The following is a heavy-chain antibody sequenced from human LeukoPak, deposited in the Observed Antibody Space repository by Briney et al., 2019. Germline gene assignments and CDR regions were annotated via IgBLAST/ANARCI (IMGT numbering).Heavy chain of an antibody. D-gene: IGHD4-17*01. Sequence: HPGGSLRLSCAASGFSFSGYWMHWVRQAPGKGLVWVSRINADGTIATYADSVEGRFTISRDNAKNTLHLQMNSLRAEDTAVYYCARELVSYGDYGYWGQGTLVTVSS. CDR1: GFSFSGYW. CDR3: ARELVSYGDYGY. V-gene: IGHV3-74*01. CDR2: INADGTIA. J-gene: IGHJ4*02.